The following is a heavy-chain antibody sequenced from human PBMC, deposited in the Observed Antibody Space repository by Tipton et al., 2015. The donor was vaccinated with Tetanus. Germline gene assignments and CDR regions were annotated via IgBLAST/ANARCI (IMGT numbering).Heavy chain of an antibody. V-gene: IGHV4-31*03. J-gene: IGHJ4*02. D-gene: IGHD1-26*01. Sequence: LVKPTQTLSLTCTVSGGSISSGGYYWSWIRQHPGKGLQWIGDIYNSGSTYYNPSLKSRVTISVDTSKNQLSLKLNSVTAADTAVYYCARDQARGARGWNYFDYWGQGSLVTVSS. CDR2: IYNSGST. CDR1: GGSISSGGYY. CDR3: ARDQARGARGWNYFDY.